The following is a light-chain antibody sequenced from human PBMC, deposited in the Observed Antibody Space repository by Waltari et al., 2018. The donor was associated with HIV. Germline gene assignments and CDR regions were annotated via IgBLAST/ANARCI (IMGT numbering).Light chain of an antibody. V-gene: IGKV1-9*01. CDR2: AAS. CDR3: QQLHVYPLT. Sequence: DIQLTQSPSFLSASVGDRVTVSCRASPSISSHLAWFQQKPGKAPRPLIYAASSLQRGVPSRFSGSGSGTEFTLTISSLQPEDFATYFCQQLHVYPLTFGGGTKVEI. J-gene: IGKJ4*01. CDR1: PSISSH.